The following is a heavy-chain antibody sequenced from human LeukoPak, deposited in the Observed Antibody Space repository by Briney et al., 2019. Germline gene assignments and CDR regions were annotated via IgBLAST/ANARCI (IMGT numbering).Heavy chain of an antibody. V-gene: IGHV4-59*12. CDR1: DDSISDYY. Sequence: SETLSLTCTVSDDSISDYYRGWIRQPPGKGLEWIGYFHNSGTSTYNPSLKSRVTISVDTSKNQFSLKLSSVTAADTAVYYCASLNYYDSSGRIWGQGTMVTVSS. D-gene: IGHD3-22*01. J-gene: IGHJ3*02. CDR2: FHNSGTS. CDR3: ASLNYYDSSGRI.